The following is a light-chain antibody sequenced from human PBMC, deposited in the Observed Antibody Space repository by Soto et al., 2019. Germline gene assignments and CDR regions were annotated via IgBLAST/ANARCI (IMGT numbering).Light chain of an antibody. V-gene: IGLV2-14*01. CDR2: DVS. CDR1: SGDIGDYNY. CDR3: CSYTRRGTLI. Sequence: QSVLTQPASVSVSPGQSITISCVGTSGDIGDYNYVSWYQQHPGKVPKVIIYDVSNRPSGVSYRFSGTKSGNTASLTVSGLQAEDEADYYCCSYTRRGTLIFGTGTKVTVL. J-gene: IGLJ1*01.